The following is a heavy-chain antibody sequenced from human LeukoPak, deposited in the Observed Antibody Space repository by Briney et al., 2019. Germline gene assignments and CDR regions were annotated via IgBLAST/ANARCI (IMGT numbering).Heavy chain of an antibody. CDR1: GGSISSGGYY. D-gene: IGHD5-18*01. V-gene: IGHV4-31*03. J-gene: IGHJ4*02. CDR2: IYYSGST. Sequence: SQTLSLTCTVSGGSISSGGYYWSWIRQHPGKGLEWIGYIYYSGSTYYNPSLKSRVTISVDTSENQFFLKLSSVTAADTAVYYCARFAHGYGYSFDYWGQGTLVTVSS. CDR3: ARFAHGYGYSFDY.